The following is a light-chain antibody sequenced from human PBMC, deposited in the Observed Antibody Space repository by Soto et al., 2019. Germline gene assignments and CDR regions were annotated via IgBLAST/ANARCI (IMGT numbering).Light chain of an antibody. CDR2: DAS. V-gene: IGKV1-5*01. CDR1: QSISGW. CDR3: QQYNSSPWT. J-gene: IGKJ1*01. Sequence: DIQMTQSPSTLSASVGDRVTLTCRASQSISGWLAWYQQKPGKAPKALIYDASSLESGVPSRFSGSGSGTEFTLTISSLQPDDFATYYCQQYNSSPWTFGQGTKVDIK.